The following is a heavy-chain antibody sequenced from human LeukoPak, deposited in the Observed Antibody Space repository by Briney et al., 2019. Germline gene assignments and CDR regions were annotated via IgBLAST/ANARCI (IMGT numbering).Heavy chain of an antibody. CDR1: GFTFSDYY. V-gene: IGHV3-11*04. CDR2: ISSSGSTI. J-gene: IGHJ6*04. D-gene: IGHD3-10*01. CDR3: ARSTMVRGVTYYYYYGMDV. Sequence: GGSLRLSCAASGFTFSDYYMSWIRQAPGKGLEWVSYISSSGSTIYYADSVKGRFTISRDNSKNTLYLQMNSLRAEDTAVYYCARSTMVRGVTYYYYYGMDVWGKGTTVTVSS.